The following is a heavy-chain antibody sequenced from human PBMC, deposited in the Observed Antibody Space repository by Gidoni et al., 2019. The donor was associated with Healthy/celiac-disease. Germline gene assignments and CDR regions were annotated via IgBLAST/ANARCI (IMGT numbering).Heavy chain of an antibody. V-gene: IGHV4-31*03. Sequence: QVQLQESGPGLVKPSQTLSLTCTVSGGSISSGGYYWSWLRQHPGKGLEWLGYIYYSGSTYYNPSRKSRVTISVDTSKNQFSLKLSSVTAADTAVYYCARARSGSYEVGGWGQGTLVTVSS. J-gene: IGHJ4*02. CDR2: IYYSGST. D-gene: IGHD1-26*01. CDR1: GGSISSGGYY. CDR3: ARARSGSYEVGG.